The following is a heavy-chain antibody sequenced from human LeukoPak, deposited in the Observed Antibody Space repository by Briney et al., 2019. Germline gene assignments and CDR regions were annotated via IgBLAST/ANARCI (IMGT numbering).Heavy chain of an antibody. CDR2: IGTAGDT. V-gene: IGHV3-13*01. D-gene: IGHD2-2*01. CDR3: ARSRHCSGTSCYPKPYNWFDP. J-gene: IGHJ5*02. Sequence: GGSLRLSCAASGFTFSSYDMHWVRQATGKGLEWVSAIGTAGDTYYPGSVKGRFTISRENAKNSLYLQMNSLRAGDTAVYYCARSRHCSGTSCYPKPYNWFDPWGQGTLVTVSS. CDR1: GFTFSSYD.